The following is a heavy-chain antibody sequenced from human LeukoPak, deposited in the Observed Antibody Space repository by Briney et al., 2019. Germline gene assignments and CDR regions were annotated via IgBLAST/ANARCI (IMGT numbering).Heavy chain of an antibody. Sequence: SETLSLTCTVSGGSISSYYWSWIRQPPGKGLEWIGYIYYSGSINYNPSLKSRVTISIDTSKSQFSLKLSSVTAADTAVYYCARDRRASYSFDYWGQGTLVTVSS. D-gene: IGHD1-26*01. CDR2: IYYSGSI. V-gene: IGHV4-59*01. J-gene: IGHJ4*02. CDR1: GGSISSYY. CDR3: ARDRRASYSFDY.